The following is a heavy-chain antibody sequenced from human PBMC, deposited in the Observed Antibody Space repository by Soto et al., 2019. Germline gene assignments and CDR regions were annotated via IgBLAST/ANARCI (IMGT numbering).Heavy chain of an antibody. Sequence: GGSLRLSCAASGFTFSSYWMSWVRQTPGKGLEWVANIKQDGSEKYYVDSVKGRFTISRDNAKKSLYLQMNSLRAEDTAVYYCARSPYFFRGPIDYWGQGTLVTVSS. CDR2: IKQDGSEK. D-gene: IGHD3-9*01. CDR1: GFTFSSYW. V-gene: IGHV3-7*03. CDR3: ARSPYFFRGPIDY. J-gene: IGHJ4*02.